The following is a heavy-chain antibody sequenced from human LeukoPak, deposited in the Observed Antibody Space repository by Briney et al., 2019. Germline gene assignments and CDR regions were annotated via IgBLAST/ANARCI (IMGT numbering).Heavy chain of an antibody. J-gene: IGHJ5*02. CDR2: IYYSGSA. Sequence: SETLSLTCTVSGGSISDSNYYWGWIRQPPGRGLEWIGNIYYSGSAYYSPSLKSRVTMSVDPSKTQFSLKVNLVTAADTAIYYCARHALVTAISTYNWLDPWGRGTLVTVSS. CDR1: GGSISDSNYY. CDR3: ARHALVTAISTYNWLDP. V-gene: IGHV4-39*01. D-gene: IGHD2-21*02.